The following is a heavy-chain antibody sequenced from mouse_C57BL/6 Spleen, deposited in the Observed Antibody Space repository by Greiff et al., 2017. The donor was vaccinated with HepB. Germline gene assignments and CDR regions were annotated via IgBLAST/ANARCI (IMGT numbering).Heavy chain of an antibody. CDR1: GYSFTDYN. V-gene: IGHV1-39*01. CDR2: INPNYGTT. CDR3: AQLTGTEAMDY. J-gene: IGHJ4*01. Sequence: VHVKQSGPELVKPGASVKISCKASGYSFTDYNMNWVKQSNGKSLEWIGVINPNYGTTSYNQKFKGKATLTVDQSSSTAYMQLNSLTSEDSAVYYCAQLTGTEAMDYWGQGTSVTVSS. D-gene: IGHD4-1*01.